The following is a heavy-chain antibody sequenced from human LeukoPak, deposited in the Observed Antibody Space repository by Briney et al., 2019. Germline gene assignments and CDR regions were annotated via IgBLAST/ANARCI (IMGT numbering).Heavy chain of an antibody. J-gene: IGHJ4*02. Sequence: GGSLRLSCAASGFSFSDYYMSWIRQAPGKGVEWVSHISGSSYYTNYADSVKGRFTISRDNAKNSLYLQMNSLRAEDTAVYYCARVLRYDFWSAYYFDYWGQGTLVTVSS. V-gene: IGHV3-11*05. CDR1: GFSFSDYY. CDR3: ARVLRYDFWSAYYFDY. D-gene: IGHD3-3*01. CDR2: ISGSSYYT.